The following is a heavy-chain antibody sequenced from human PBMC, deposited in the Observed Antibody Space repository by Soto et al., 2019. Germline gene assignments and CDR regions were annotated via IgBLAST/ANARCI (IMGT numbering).Heavy chain of an antibody. CDR1: GFTFSSYA. J-gene: IGHJ4*02. CDR2: ISGSGGST. Sequence: EVQLLESGGGLVQPGGSLRLSCAASGFTFSSYAMSWVRQAPGKGLEWVSAISGSGGSTYYADSVKGRFTISRDNSKNTLYVQMYSLRAVGMAVYYCAKTLYSCGTSGYQWGQGTLVTVSS. V-gene: IGHV3-23*01. CDR3: AKTLYSCGTSGYQ. D-gene: IGHD3-22*01.